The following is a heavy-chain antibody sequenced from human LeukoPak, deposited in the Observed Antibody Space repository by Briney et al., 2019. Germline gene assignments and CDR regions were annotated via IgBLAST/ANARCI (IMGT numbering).Heavy chain of an antibody. CDR3: ARRRWFGELSFAILDY. D-gene: IGHD3-10*01. CDR2: INHSGST. J-gene: IGHJ4*02. CDR1: GGSFSGYY. V-gene: IGHV4-34*01. Sequence: SETLSLTCAVYGGSFSGYYWSWIRQPPGKGLEWIGEINHSGSTNYNPSLKSRVTISVDTSKNQFSLKLSFVTAADTAVYYCARRRWFGELSFAILDYWGQGTLVTVSS.